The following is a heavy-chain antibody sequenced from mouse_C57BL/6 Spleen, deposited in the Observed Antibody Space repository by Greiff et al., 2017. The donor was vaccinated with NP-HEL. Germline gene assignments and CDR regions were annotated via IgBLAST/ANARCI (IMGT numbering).Heavy chain of an antibody. Sequence: VQLQQSGAELVKPGASVKISCKASGYAFSSYWMNWVKQRPGKGLEWIGQIYPGDGDTNYNGKFKGKATLTADKSSSTAYMQLSSLTSEDSAVYFCARDYSNYGHFDVWGTGTTVTVSS. CDR1: GYAFSSYW. J-gene: IGHJ1*03. CDR2: IYPGDGDT. V-gene: IGHV1-80*01. CDR3: ARDYSNYGHFDV. D-gene: IGHD2-5*01.